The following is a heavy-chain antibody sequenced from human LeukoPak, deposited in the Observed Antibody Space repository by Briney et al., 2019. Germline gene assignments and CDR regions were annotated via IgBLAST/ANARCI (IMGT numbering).Heavy chain of an antibody. Sequence: ASVKVSCKASGYTFTGYYMHWVRQAPGQGLEWMGWINPNSGGTNYAQKFQGRVTMTRDTSISTAYMELSRLRSDDTAVYYCARDNIVVVPAANPYYYYMDVWGKGTTVTVSS. D-gene: IGHD2-2*01. CDR1: GYTFTGYY. CDR3: ARDNIVVVPAANPYYYYMDV. V-gene: IGHV1-2*02. CDR2: INPNSGGT. J-gene: IGHJ6*03.